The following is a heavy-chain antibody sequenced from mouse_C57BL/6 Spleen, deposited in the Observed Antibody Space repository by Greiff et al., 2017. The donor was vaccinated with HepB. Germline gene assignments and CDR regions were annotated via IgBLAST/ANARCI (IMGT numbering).Heavy chain of an antibody. CDR2: IYPGDGDT. CDR1: GYAFSSSW. CDR3: ARNYGYYFDY. V-gene: IGHV1-82*01. Sequence: QVQLKQSGPELVKPGASVKISCKASGYAFSSSWMNWVKQRPGKGLEWIGRIYPGDGDTNYNGKFKGKATLTADQSSSTAYMQLSSLTFEESAVYFCARNYGYYFDYWGQGTTLTVSS. J-gene: IGHJ2*01. D-gene: IGHD2-2*01.